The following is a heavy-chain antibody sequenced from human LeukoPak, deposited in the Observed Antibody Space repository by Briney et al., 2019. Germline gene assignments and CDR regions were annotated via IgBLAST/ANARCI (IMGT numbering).Heavy chain of an antibody. J-gene: IGHJ4*02. CDR2: IRSKAYGGTA. CDR1: GFTFGDYC. V-gene: IGHV3-49*04. D-gene: IGHD4-17*01. CDR3: TRGPYDNYVNLDY. Sequence: GGSLRLSCTASGFTFGDYCMSWVRQAPGKGLEWVGFIRSKAYGGTAEYAASVKDRFTISRDDSKSIAYLQMNSLKTEDTAVYYCTRGPYDNYVNLDYWGQGTLVTVSS.